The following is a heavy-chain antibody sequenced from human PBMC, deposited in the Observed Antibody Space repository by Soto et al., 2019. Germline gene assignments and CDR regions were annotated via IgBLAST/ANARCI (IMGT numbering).Heavy chain of an antibody. CDR1: GFSFSSFS. J-gene: IGHJ6*04. D-gene: IGHD1-26*01. CDR2: IGRSGSTL. CDR3: ARGLGPDV. Sequence: GSLRLSFAASGFSFSSFSMNWVRQAPGKGLEWVSYIGRSGSTLYYADSVKGRFTISRNEAKNSVYLQTNSLRADDTAVYYCARGLGPDVWGKGTTVTVSS. V-gene: IGHV3-48*01.